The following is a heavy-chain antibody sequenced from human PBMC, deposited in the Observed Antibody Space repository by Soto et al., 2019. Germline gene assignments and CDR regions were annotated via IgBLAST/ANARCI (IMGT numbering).Heavy chain of an antibody. V-gene: IGHV4-59*01. CDR2: IYYSGST. J-gene: IGHJ5*02. CDR1: GGSISSYY. CDR3: ARYGSGSSVWFDP. Sequence: SETLSLTCTVSGGSISSYYWSWIRQPPGKGLEWIGYIYYSGSTNYNPSLKSRVTISVDTSKNQFSLKLSSVTAADTAVYYCARYGSGSSVWFDPWGKGTLVTVST. D-gene: IGHD3-10*01.